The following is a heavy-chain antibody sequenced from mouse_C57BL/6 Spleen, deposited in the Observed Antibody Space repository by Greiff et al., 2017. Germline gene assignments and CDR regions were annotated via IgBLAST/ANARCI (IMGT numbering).Heavy chain of an antibody. CDR3: ARGGTTVVDYFDY. CDR2: ISDGGSYT. D-gene: IGHD1-1*01. V-gene: IGHV5-4*03. Sequence: EVNVVESGGGLVKPGGSLKLSCAASGFTFSSYAMSWVRQTPEKRLEWVATISDGGSYTYYPDNVKGRFTISRDNAKNNLYLQMSHLKSEDTAMYYCARGGTTVVDYFDYWGQGTTLTVSS. J-gene: IGHJ2*01. CDR1: GFTFSSYA.